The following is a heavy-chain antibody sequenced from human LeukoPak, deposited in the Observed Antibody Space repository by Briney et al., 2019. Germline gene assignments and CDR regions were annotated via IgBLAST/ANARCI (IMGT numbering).Heavy chain of an antibody. J-gene: IGHJ4*02. CDR2: IYSGGST. V-gene: IGHV3-53*01. Sequence: GGSLRLSCAASGFTVSSNYMSWVRQAPGKGLEWVSVIYSGGSTYYADSVKGRFTISRDNSKNTLYLQMNSLRAEDTAVYYCARDHQSGSYGYWGQGTLVTVSS. CDR1: GFTVSSNY. CDR3: ARDHQSGSYGY. D-gene: IGHD1-26*01.